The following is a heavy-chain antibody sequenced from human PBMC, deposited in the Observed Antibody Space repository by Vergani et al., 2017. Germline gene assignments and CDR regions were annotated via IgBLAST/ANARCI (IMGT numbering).Heavy chain of an antibody. J-gene: IGHJ4*02. CDR1: GFTFGDYA. Sequence: EVQLVESGGGLVQPGRSLRLSFTASGFTFGDYAMSWFRQAPGKGLEWVGFIRSKAYGGTTEYAASVKGRFTISRDDSKSIAYLQMNSLKTEDTAVYYCTRPGIVAVAGTGGVDYWGQGTLVTVSS. V-gene: IGHV3-49*03. CDR3: TRPGIVAVAGTGGVDY. CDR2: IRSKAYGGTT. D-gene: IGHD6-19*01.